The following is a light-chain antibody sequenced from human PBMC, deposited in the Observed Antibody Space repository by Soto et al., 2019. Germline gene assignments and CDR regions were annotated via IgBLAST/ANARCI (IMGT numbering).Light chain of an antibody. CDR1: QSISSW. CDR3: HQYSASHT. Sequence: DIQMTQSPSTLSASVGDRIVITCRASQSISSWLAWYQQKPGKAPKLLIYKASSLEGGVPSRFSGTGSGIEFTLTITSLQPDDSATYFCHQYSASHTFGGGTKVEIK. CDR2: KAS. V-gene: IGKV1-5*03. J-gene: IGKJ4*01.